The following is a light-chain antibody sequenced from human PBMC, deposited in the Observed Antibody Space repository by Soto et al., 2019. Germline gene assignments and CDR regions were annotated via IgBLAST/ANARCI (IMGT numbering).Light chain of an antibody. CDR1: SSNIGADYD. CDR2: DNS. V-gene: IGLV1-40*01. J-gene: IGLJ2*01. Sequence: QSVLTQPPSVSGAPGQRVTISCTGSSSNIGADYDVQWYQQLPGTAPKLLIYDNSNRPSGVPDRFSGSKSGTSASLAITGLQAADEADYYSQSFDSSLSGWVFGGGTKLTVL. CDR3: QSFDSSLSGWV.